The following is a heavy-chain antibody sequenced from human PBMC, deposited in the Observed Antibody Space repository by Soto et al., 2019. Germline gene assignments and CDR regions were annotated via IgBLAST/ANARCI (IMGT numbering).Heavy chain of an antibody. J-gene: IGHJ3*02. Sequence: GGSLRLSCAASVCTFSSYAMSCVRQSPGKGLEWVSAISGSGGSTYYADSVKGRFTISRDNSKNTRYLQMNSLRAEDTAVYYCAKDMFFEVGGKEMFSFDIWGQGIMVIVS. D-gene: IGHD3-10*02. CDR2: ISGSGGST. CDR3: AKDMFFEVGGKEMFSFDI. V-gene: IGHV3-23*01. CDR1: VCTFSSYA.